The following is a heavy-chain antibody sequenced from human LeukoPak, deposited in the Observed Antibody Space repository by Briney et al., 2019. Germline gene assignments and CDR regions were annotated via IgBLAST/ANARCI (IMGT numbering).Heavy chain of an antibody. D-gene: IGHD6-13*01. V-gene: IGHV3-30-3*01. CDR1: GFTFSTYA. J-gene: IGHJ4*02. CDR3: ARGESSSWYAY. Sequence: GGSLRLSCAASGFTFSTYAMHWVRQAPGKGLEWVAVISDDGSNKYYADSVKGRFTISRDNSKNTLYLQMNSLRAEDTAVYYRARGESSSWYAYWGQGALVTVSS. CDR2: ISDDGSNK.